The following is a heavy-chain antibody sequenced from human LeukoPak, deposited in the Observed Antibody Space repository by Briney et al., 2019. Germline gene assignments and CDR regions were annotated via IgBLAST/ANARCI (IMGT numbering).Heavy chain of an antibody. CDR2: ISGSGGTT. J-gene: IGHJ1*01. V-gene: IGHV3-23*01. CDR3: AKAADDYGGYSHAFEH. D-gene: IGHD4-23*01. CDR1: GFTLSSYA. Sequence: PGGSLRLSCAASGFTLSSYAMSWARQAPGKGLEWVSVISGSGGTTFYADSVKGRFAISRDNSKNMLYLQMISLRAEETPVFYCAKAADDYGGYSHAFEHWGQGALVSVSS.